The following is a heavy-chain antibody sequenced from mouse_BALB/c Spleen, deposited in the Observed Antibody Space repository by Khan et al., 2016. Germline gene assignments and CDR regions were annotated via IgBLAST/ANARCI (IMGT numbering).Heavy chain of an antibody. CDR2: ISYSGST. Sequence: EVQLQESGPGLVKPSQSLSLTCTVTGYSITSDYAWNWIRQFPGNKLEWMGYISYSGSTSYNPSLKSRISITRDTSKNQFFLQLNSVTTEDTASYYCARDYGYSYYFDYWGQGTTLTVSS. CDR1: GYSITSDYA. CDR3: ARDYGYSYYFDY. V-gene: IGHV3-2*02. J-gene: IGHJ2*01. D-gene: IGHD2-2*01.